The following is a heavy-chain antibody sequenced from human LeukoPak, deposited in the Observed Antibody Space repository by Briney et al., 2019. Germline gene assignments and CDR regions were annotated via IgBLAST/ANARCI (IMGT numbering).Heavy chain of an antibody. Sequence: PSETLSLTCTVSGGSISSSSYYWGWIRQPPGKGLEWIGSIYYSGSTYYNPSLKSRVTISVDTSKNQFSLKLSSVTAADTAVYYCARAQSLYAAMFDPWGQGTLVTVSS. CDR1: GGSISSSSYY. J-gene: IGHJ5*02. V-gene: IGHV4-39*01. CDR3: ARAQSLYAAMFDP. D-gene: IGHD2/OR15-2a*01. CDR2: IYYSGST.